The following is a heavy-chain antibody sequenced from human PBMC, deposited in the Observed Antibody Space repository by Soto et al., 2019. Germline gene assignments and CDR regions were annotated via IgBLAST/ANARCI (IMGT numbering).Heavy chain of an antibody. CDR1: GGTFSSYA. Sequence: SSVKVSCKASGGTFSSYAISWVRQAPGQGLEWMGGIIPIFGTANYAQKFQGRVTITADKSTSTAYMELSSLRSEDTAVYYCARGGHMVRGVISSFDYWGQGSLVTVSS. CDR3: ARGGHMVRGVISSFDY. V-gene: IGHV1-69*06. CDR2: IIPIFGTA. J-gene: IGHJ4*02. D-gene: IGHD3-10*01.